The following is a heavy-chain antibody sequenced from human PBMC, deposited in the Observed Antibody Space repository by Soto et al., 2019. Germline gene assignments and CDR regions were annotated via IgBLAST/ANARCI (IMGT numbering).Heavy chain of an antibody. CDR1: GFTLGSSW. V-gene: IGHV3-7*01. Sequence: PGGSLRLSCGVSGFTLGSSWMSWVRQAPGKGLEWVAHMNEDASDKYYVDSVKGRFTISRDKAKNSIYLQMNSLRSDDTAVYYCAREGGSSGHCGYFDPWGQGTLVTVSS. CDR3: AREGGSSGHCGYFDP. CDR2: MNEDASDK. J-gene: IGHJ4*02. D-gene: IGHD3-22*01.